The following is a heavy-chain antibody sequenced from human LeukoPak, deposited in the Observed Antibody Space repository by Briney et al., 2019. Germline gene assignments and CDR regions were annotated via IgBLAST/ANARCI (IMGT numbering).Heavy chain of an antibody. D-gene: IGHD1-26*01. V-gene: IGHV4-61*08. CDR3: ASLRTRGANPFDY. CDR1: GGSIRSGDYY. Sequence: PSQTLSLTCTVSGGSIRSGDYYWSWIRQPPGKGLEWIGYIYYSGSTNYNPSLKSRVTISVDTSKNQFSLKLSSVTAADTAVYYCASLRTRGANPFDYWGQGTLVTVSS. CDR2: IYYSGST. J-gene: IGHJ4*02.